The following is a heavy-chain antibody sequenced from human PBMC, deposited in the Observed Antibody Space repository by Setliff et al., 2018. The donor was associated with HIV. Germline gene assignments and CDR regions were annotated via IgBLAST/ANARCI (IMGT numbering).Heavy chain of an antibody. CDR2: IFYTGNT. J-gene: IGHJ5*02. D-gene: IGHD2-8*01. V-gene: IGHV4-39*01. CDR1: GGSISSSTYY. Sequence: PSETLSLTCSVSGGSISSSTYYWGWIRQPPGKGLEWIGDIFYTGNTYYNPSLKSRVAISVDTSENQFSLTLNSVTAADTAVYYCARRGRDGVLIVFATGFDPWGQGTLVTVSS. CDR3: ARRGRDGVLIVFATGFDP.